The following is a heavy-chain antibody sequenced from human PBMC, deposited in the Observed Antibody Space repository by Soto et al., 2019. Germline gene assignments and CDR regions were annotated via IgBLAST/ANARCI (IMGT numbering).Heavy chain of an antibody. V-gene: IGHV3-23*01. J-gene: IGHJ4*02. CDR3: AKERLARGIDY. Sequence: GGSLRLSCAASGCTFSNYAMSWVRQAPGKGLDWVSTISSSGSNTYYADSVKGRFSISRDNSKNTVYLEMKNLRAEDTAVYYCAKERLARGIDYWGQGTLVTVSS. CDR2: ISSSGSNT. D-gene: IGHD3-10*01. CDR1: GCTFSNYA.